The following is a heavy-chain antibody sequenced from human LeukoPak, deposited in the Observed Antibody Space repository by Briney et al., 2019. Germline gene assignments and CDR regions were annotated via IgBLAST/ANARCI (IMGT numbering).Heavy chain of an antibody. V-gene: IGHV1-18*01. J-gene: IGHJ4*02. CDR3: ARCPASDYYDSSGYTYYFDY. D-gene: IGHD3-22*01. Sequence: ASVKVSCKASGYTXTSYGISWVRQAPGQGLEWMGWISGYNGNTNYAQKLQGRVTMTTDTSTTTAYMELRSLRSDDTAVYYCARCPASDYYDSSGYTYYFDYWGQGTLVSVSS. CDR2: ISGYNGNT. CDR1: GYTXTSYG.